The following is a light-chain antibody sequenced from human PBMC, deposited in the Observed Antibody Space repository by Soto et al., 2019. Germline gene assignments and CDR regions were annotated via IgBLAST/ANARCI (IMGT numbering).Light chain of an antibody. V-gene: IGKV3-15*01. CDR3: QQYNNWPLT. J-gene: IGKJ4*01. CDR2: GAS. CDR1: QSVNSY. Sequence: EIVMTQSPATLSVSPGERATLSCRASQSVNSYLAWYQQKPGQAPRLLLYGASTRATGIPASFSGSGSGTEFTLTISRLQSEDFAVYYCQQYNNWPLTFGGGTKVEI.